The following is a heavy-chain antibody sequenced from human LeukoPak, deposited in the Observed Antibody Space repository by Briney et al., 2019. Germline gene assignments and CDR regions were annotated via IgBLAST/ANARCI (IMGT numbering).Heavy chain of an antibody. Sequence: SETLSLTCTVSGGSISSSSYYWGWIRQPSGKGLEWIGSIYYSGSTYYNPSLKSRVTISVDTSKNQFSLKLSSVTAADTAVYYCARMAVAGSGFDYWGQGTLVTVSS. D-gene: IGHD6-19*01. V-gene: IGHV4-39*07. J-gene: IGHJ4*02. CDR2: IYYSGST. CDR1: GGSISSSSYY. CDR3: ARMAVAGSGFDY.